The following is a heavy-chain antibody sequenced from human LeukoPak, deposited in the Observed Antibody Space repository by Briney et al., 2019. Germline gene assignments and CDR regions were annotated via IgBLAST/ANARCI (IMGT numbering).Heavy chain of an antibody. Sequence: GGSLRLSCATSGFIFSNYWMSWVRQAPGKGLEWVANIKQDGSETYYVDSVKGRFTISRDDAKNSLYLQMNSLRAEDTAVYYCAKGVDILTGYYDYWGQGTLVTVSS. V-gene: IGHV3-7*03. CDR2: IKQDGSET. J-gene: IGHJ4*02. D-gene: IGHD3-9*01. CDR1: GFIFSNYW. CDR3: AKGVDILTGYYDY.